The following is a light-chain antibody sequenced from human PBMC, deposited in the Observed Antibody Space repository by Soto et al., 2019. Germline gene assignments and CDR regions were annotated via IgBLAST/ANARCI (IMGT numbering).Light chain of an antibody. J-gene: IGKJ2*01. V-gene: IGKV3-20*01. CDR2: GAS. CDR1: QRVSSSY. CDR3: QQYDT. Sequence: EIVLTQSPGTLSLSPGETATLSCRASQRVSSSYVAWYQQKPGQAPRLLLYGASTRATGIPDRFSGSGSGTDFTLTISRLEPEDFAVYYCQQYDTFGQGTKLEIK.